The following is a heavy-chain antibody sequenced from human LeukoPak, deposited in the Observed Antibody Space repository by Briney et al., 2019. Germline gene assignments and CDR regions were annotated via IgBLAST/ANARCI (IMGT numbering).Heavy chain of an antibody. CDR1: GFTFSSHA. V-gene: IGHV3-30-3*01. CDR3: ARESAGSDY. Sequence: PGGSLRLSCAASGFTFSSHAMHWVRQAPGKGLEWVAVISYDGSNKYYTDSVKGRFTISRDNSKNTLYLQMNSLRAEDTAVNYCARESAGSDYWGQGTLVTVSS. J-gene: IGHJ4*02. CDR2: ISYDGSNK. D-gene: IGHD6-13*01.